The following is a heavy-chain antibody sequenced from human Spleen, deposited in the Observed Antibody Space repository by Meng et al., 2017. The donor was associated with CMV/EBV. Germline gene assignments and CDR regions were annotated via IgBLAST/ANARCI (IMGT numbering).Heavy chain of an antibody. CDR2: IYYSGST. V-gene: IGHV4-31*03. J-gene: IGHJ5*02. CDR1: GGSISSGGYY. Sequence: SETLSLTCTVSGGSISSGGYYWSWICQHPGKGLEWIGYIYYSGSTYYNPSLKSRVTISVDTSKNQFSLKLSSVTAADTAVYYCARDRGVDYDSSGYFWFDPWGQGTLVTVSS. D-gene: IGHD3-22*01. CDR3: ARDRGVDYDSSGYFWFDP.